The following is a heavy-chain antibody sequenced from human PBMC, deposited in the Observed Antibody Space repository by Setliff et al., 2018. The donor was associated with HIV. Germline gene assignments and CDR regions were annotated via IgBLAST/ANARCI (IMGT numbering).Heavy chain of an antibody. J-gene: IGHJ3*02. CDR1: GYTLTELS. CDR2: FDPQYDKT. V-gene: IGHV1-24*01. Sequence: ASVKVSCKVSGYTLTELSIHWVRQAPGKGLEWMGGFDPQYDKTFYAQKFQGRVTMSEDTSTDTAYMELSSLRSEDTAVCYCATRAYDSRGYLRSRVSGAAFDIWGQGTMVTVSS. D-gene: IGHD3-22*01. CDR3: ATRAYDSRGYLRSRVSGAAFDI.